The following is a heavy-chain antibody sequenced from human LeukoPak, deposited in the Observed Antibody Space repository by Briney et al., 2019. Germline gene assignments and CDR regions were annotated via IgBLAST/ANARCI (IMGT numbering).Heavy chain of an antibody. CDR1: GGSISSYY. Sequence: PSETLSLTCSVSGGSISSYYWSWILQPPGKGLEWIGYIYYSGSTNYNPSLKSRVTISVDTSKNQFSLKLSSVTAADTAVYYCARTVYSNYDYYYYMDVWGKGTTVTVSS. J-gene: IGHJ6*03. V-gene: IGHV4-59*01. CDR3: ARTVYSNYDYYYYMDV. CDR2: IYYSGST. D-gene: IGHD4-11*01.